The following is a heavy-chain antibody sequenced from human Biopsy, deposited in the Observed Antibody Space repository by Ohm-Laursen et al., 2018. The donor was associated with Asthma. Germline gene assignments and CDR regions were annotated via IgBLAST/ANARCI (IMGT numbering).Heavy chain of an antibody. CDR1: GGTFNTYV. D-gene: IGHD2-2*01. J-gene: IGHJ4*02. V-gene: IGHV1-69*13. Sequence: SVKVSCKSLGGTFNTYVIGWARQAPGQGLEWMGGINFVFGITTYPQKFQDRVTITADDSTSTVYMELSSLRSEDTAVYYCARKAGSCISRTCYSLDFWGQGTLVTVSS. CDR3: ARKAGSCISRTCYSLDF. CDR2: INFVFGIT.